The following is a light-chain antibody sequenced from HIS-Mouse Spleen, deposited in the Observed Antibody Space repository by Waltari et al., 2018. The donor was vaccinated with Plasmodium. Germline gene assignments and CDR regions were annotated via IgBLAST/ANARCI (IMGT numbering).Light chain of an antibody. CDR3: AAWDDSLNGVV. CDR1: ISSIGSNT. Sequence: QSVLTQPPSASGTPGQRVTISCSGSISSIGSNTVTWYQQLPGTAPKLLIYSNNQRPSGAPDRFAGSKAGTSASLAISGLQSEDEADYYCAAWDDSLNGVVFAGVTKLTVL. J-gene: IGLJ2*01. V-gene: IGLV1-44*01. CDR2: SNN.